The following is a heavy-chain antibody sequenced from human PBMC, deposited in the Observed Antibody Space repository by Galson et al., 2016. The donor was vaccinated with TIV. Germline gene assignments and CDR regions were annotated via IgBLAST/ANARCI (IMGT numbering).Heavy chain of an antibody. CDR1: GDSIMSTSYY. Sequence: TLSLTCTVSGDSIMSTSYYWNWIRQPAGQGLEWIGQIYSSGSTIYNPSLKSRVTISLDTSQSPFSLKPTSVTAADTAIYYCARAEVVTPVRFDPWGQGTLVTVSS. J-gene: IGHJ5*02. V-gene: IGHV4-61*09. CDR3: ARAEVVTPVRFDP. D-gene: IGHD4-23*01. CDR2: IYSSGST.